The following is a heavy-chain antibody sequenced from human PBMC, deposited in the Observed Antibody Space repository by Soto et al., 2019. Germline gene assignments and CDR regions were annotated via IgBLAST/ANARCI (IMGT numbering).Heavy chain of an antibody. CDR3: VSQRTTVPTQAYFDY. J-gene: IGHJ4*02. D-gene: IGHD4-17*01. Sequence: KTSETLSVTCTVSGGSVTNSSYYWGWIRQSPGKGLEWIGSVYYRGRSYSKSSVKSRVTISVDTSKNRFSLSLNSVTASDTAVYFCVSQRTTVPTQAYFDYWGPGALVTVSS. V-gene: IGHV4-39*01. CDR1: GGSVTNSSYY. CDR2: VYYRGRS.